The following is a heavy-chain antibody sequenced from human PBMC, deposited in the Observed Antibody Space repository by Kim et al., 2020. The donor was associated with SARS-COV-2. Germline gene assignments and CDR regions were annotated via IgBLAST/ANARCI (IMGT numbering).Heavy chain of an antibody. CDR3: ARDPAAAGTRVIDY. Sequence: GGSLRLSCAASGFTFSSYAMHWVRQAPGKGLEWVAVISYDGSNKYYADSVKGRFTISRDNSKNTLYLQMNSLRAEDTAVYYCARDPAAAGTRVIDYWGQGTLVTVSS. J-gene: IGHJ4*02. V-gene: IGHV3-30*04. D-gene: IGHD6-13*01. CDR2: ISYDGSNK. CDR1: GFTFSSYA.